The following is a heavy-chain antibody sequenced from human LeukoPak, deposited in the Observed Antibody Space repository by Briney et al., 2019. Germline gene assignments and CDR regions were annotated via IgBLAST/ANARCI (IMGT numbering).Heavy chain of an antibody. Sequence: SVKVSCKASGGTFSSYAISWVRQAPGQGLEWMGRIIPILDMANYAQKFQGRVTITADKSTSTAYMELSSLRSEDTAVYYCADELEQDYFDYWGQGTLVTVSS. V-gene: IGHV1-69*04. CDR2: IIPILDMA. D-gene: IGHD1/OR15-1a*01. CDR3: ADELEQDYFDY. CDR1: GGTFSSYA. J-gene: IGHJ4*02.